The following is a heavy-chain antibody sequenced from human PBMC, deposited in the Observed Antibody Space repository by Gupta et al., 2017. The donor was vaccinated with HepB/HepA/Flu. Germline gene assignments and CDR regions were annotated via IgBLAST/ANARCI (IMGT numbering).Heavy chain of an antibody. J-gene: IGHJ5*02. CDR2: SSYI. D-gene: IGHD2-2*02. CDR3: ARGAGGIVVVPAAIGHPTFDP. Sequence: SSYIYYADSVKGRFTISRDNAKNSLYLQMNSLRAEDTAVYYCARGAGGIVVVPAAIGHPTFDPWGQGTLVTVSS. V-gene: IGHV3-21*01.